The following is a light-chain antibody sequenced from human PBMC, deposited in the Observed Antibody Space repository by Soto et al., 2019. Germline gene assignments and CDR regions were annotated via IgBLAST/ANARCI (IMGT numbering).Light chain of an antibody. Sequence: QSVLTQPPSASGTPGQRVTISCSGSSSNVGSNTVNWYQQLPGTAPKLLIYSNNKQPSGVPDRFSGSKSGTSASLAISGLQSEDEADYYCAAWDDSLNGPNVVFGGGTKLTVL. CDR1: SSNVGSNT. CDR3: AAWDDSLNGPNVV. V-gene: IGLV1-44*01. CDR2: SNN. J-gene: IGLJ2*01.